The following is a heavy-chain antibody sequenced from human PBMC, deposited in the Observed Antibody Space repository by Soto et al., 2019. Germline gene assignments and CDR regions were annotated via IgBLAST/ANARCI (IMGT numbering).Heavy chain of an antibody. CDR2: IYYSGST. D-gene: IGHD3-3*01. CDR3: ARDIGFWSGYYIGTFDY. J-gene: IGHJ4*02. Sequence: PSETLSLTCTVSGGSISSYYWRWIRQPPGRGLEWIGYIYYSGSTNYNPSLKSRVTISVDTSKNQFSLKLSSVTAADTAVYYCARDIGFWSGYYIGTFDYWGQGTLVTVSS. V-gene: IGHV4-59*01. CDR1: GGSISSYY.